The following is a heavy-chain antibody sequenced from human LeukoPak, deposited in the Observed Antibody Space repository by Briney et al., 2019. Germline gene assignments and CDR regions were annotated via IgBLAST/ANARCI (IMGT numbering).Heavy chain of an antibody. CDR1: GGSFSGYY. Sequence: SETLSLTCAVYGGSFSGYYWSWIRQPPGKGLEWIGEINHSGSTNYNPSLKSQVTISVDTSKNQFSLKLSSVTAADTAVYYCASTIAVAGKTGDDYWGQGTLVTVSS. D-gene: IGHD6-19*01. CDR2: INHSGST. CDR3: ASTIAVAGKTGDDY. J-gene: IGHJ4*02. V-gene: IGHV4-34*01.